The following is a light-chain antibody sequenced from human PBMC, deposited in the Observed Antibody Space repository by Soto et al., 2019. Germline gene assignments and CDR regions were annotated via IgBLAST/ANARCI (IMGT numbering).Light chain of an antibody. CDR3: QTWGTGIVV. CDR2: LNSDGSH. V-gene: IGLV4-69*01. CDR1: SGHSSYA. Sequence: QLVLTQSPSASASLGASVKLTCTLSSGHSSYAIAWHQQQPEKGPRYLMKLNSDGSHSKGDGIPDRFSGSSSGAERYLTISSLQSEHEADYYCQTWGTGIVVFGGGTKVTVL. J-gene: IGLJ2*01.